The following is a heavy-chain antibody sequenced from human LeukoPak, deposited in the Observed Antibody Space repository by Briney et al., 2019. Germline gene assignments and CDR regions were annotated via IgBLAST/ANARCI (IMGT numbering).Heavy chain of an antibody. CDR1: GYSISSGYY. J-gene: IGHJ4*02. Sequence: SETLSLTCTVSGYSISSGYYWGWIRQPSGKGPEWIGSIYHSGSTYYNPSLKSRVTISVDTSKNQFSLKLSSVTAADTAVYYCARIDGSGSFGYWGQGTLVTVSS. CDR3: ARIDGSGSFGY. V-gene: IGHV4-38-2*02. D-gene: IGHD3-10*01. CDR2: IYHSGST.